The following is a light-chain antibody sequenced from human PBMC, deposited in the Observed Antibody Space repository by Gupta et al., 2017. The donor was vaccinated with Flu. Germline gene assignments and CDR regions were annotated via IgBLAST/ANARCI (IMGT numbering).Light chain of an antibody. CDR1: SNY. CDR2: EVT. J-gene: IGLJ3*02. V-gene: IGLV2-14*01. Sequence: QSPFPNPAPVPGLPGRPITISCTGTSNYVSWFQQHPGEVPKLIIYEVTNRPSGVSNRFSGSKSGNTASLTISGLQAEDEADYYCTSFSTSNTWVFGGGTKLTVL. CDR3: TSFSTSNTWV.